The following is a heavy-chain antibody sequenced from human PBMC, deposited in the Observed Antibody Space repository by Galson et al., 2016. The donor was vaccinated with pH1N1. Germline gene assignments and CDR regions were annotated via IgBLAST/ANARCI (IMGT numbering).Heavy chain of an antibody. V-gene: IGHV1-46*01. CDR2: IDPSDGTT. Sequence: SVKASCKASGYSVTRYYMHWVRQAPGQGLEWMGIIDPSDGTTTYSQKFRGRITMTRDTPTNSVYMEMSSLTSDDPDVYYCARRYYFDYWGQGTLITVSS. CDR1: GYSVTRYY. CDR3: ARRYYFDY. J-gene: IGHJ4*02.